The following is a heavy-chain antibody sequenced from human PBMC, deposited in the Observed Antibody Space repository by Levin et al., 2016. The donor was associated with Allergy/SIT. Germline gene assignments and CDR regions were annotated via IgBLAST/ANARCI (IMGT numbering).Heavy chain of an antibody. J-gene: IGHJ5*02. CDR1: GYTFTSYG. V-gene: IGHV1-18*01. CDR3: LREVSMGVRGVIPA. Sequence: ASVKVSCKASGYTFTSYGISWVRQAPGQGLEWMGWISAYNGNTNYAQKLQGRVTMTTDTSTSTAYMELSSLRSEDTALYYCLREVSMGVRGVIPAWGQGTLVTVSS. CDR2: ISAYNGNT. D-gene: IGHD3-10*01.